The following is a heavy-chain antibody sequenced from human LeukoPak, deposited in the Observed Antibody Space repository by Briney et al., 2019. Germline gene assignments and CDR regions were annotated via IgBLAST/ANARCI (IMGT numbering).Heavy chain of an antibody. CDR3: ARALYGDCASFDY. V-gene: IGHV3-7*01. D-gene: IGHD4-17*01. CDR1: GFTFSSYW. Sequence: GGSLRLSCAASGFTFSSYWMSWVRQAPGKGLEWVANIKQDGSEKYYVDSVKGRFTISRDNAKNSLYLQMNSLRAEDTAVYYCARALYGDCASFDYWGQGTLVTVSS. J-gene: IGHJ4*02. CDR2: IKQDGSEK.